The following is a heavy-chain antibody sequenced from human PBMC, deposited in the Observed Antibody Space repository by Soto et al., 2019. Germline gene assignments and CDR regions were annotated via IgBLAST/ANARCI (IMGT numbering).Heavy chain of an antibody. CDR2: ISYDGSNK. CDR3: AKDGVYCSGGSCYTRHYYMDV. Sequence: QVQLVESGGGVVQPGRSLRLSCAASGFTFSSYGMHWVRQAPGKGLEWVAVISYDGSNKYYADSVKGRFTISRDNSKNTLYLQMNSLRAEDTAVYYCAKDGVYCSGGSCYTRHYYMDVCGKGTTVTVSS. V-gene: IGHV3-30*18. J-gene: IGHJ6*03. D-gene: IGHD2-15*01. CDR1: GFTFSSYG.